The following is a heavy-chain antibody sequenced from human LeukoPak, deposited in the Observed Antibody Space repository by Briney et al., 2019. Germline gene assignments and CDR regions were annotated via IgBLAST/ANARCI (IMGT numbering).Heavy chain of an antibody. CDR2: IYHSGST. CDR3: ARQSYGDYLPFDY. Sequence: SETLSLTCTVSGGSLSSGGYYWSWMRQPPGNGLEWIGYIYHSGSTYYNPSLKSRVTISVDRSKNQFSLKLSSVTAADTAVYYCARQSYGDYLPFDYWGQGTLVTVSS. D-gene: IGHD4-17*01. J-gene: IGHJ4*02. CDR1: GGSLSSGGYY. V-gene: IGHV4-30-2*01.